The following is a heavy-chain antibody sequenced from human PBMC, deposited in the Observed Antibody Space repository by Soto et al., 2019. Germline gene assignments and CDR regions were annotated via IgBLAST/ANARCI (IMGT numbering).Heavy chain of an antibody. Sequence: QVQLVQSGAEVKKPGASVKVSCKASGYTFTSYAMYWVRKAPGQRLEWMGWINAGNGNTKYSQKFQGRVTITRDTSASTAYMELSSVRSEDTAVYYCAGDMGFGLSDYWGQGTLVTVSS. CDR2: INAGNGNT. CDR3: AGDMGFGLSDY. J-gene: IGHJ4*02. V-gene: IGHV1-3*01. CDR1: GYTFTSYA. D-gene: IGHD3-10*01.